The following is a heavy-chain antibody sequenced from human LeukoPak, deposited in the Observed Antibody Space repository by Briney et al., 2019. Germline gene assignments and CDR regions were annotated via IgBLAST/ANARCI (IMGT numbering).Heavy chain of an antibody. CDR2: MNPNSGNT. Sequence: ASVKVSCKASGYTFTSCDINWVRQATGQGVEWMGWMNPNSGNTGYAQKFQGRVTITRNTSISTAYMELSSLRSEDTAVYYCATPASGRWRKMGYWGQGTLVTVSS. CDR3: ATPASGRWRKMGY. V-gene: IGHV1-8*01. J-gene: IGHJ4*02. D-gene: IGHD5-24*01. CDR1: GYTFTSCD.